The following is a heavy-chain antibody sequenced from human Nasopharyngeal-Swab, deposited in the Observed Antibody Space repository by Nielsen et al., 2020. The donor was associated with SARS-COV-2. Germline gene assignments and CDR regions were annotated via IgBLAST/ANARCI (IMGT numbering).Heavy chain of an antibody. D-gene: IGHD6-19*01. CDR1: GYSFTSYW. CDR3: ARQGGPAYSSCWYPHYYYYMDV. V-gene: IGHV5-51*01. Sequence: KVSCKGSGYSFTSYWIGWVRQMPGKGLEWMGFIYPGDSDSRYSPSFQGQVAISADKSINTAYLQWSSLKASDTAMYYCARQGGPAYSSCWYPHYYYYMDVWGKGTTVTVSS. J-gene: IGHJ6*03. CDR2: IYPGDSDS.